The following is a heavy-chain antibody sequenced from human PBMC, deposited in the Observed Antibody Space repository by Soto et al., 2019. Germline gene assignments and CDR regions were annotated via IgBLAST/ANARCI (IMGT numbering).Heavy chain of an antibody. CDR2: ISSSSSYI. V-gene: IGHV3-21*01. CDR3: ARVRDSSGWYLSDWYFDL. CDR1: GFTFSSYS. J-gene: IGHJ2*01. Sequence: GGSLRLSCAASGFTFSSYSMNWVRQAPGKGLEWVSSISSSSSYIYYADSVKGRFTISRDNAKNSLYLQMNSLRAEDTAVYYCARVRDSSGWYLSDWYFDLWGRGTLVTVSS. D-gene: IGHD6-19*01.